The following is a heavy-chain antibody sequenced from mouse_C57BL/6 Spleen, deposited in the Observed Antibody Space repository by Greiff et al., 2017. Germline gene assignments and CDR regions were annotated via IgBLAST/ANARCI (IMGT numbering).Heavy chain of an antibody. CDR1: GYTFTDYE. CDR3: TRCYYGSSLDY. J-gene: IGHJ2*01. Sequence: VQLQESGAELVRPGASVTLSCTASGYTFTDYEMHWVKQPPVHGLEWIGAIDPETGGTAYNQKFKGKAILTADKSSSTAYMELRSLTSEDSAVYYCTRCYYGSSLDYWGKGTTLTVSS. D-gene: IGHD1-1*01. V-gene: IGHV1-15*01. CDR2: IDPETGGT.